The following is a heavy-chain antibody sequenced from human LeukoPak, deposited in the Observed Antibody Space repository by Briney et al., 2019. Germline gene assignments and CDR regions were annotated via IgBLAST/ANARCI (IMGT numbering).Heavy chain of an antibody. D-gene: IGHD6-19*01. V-gene: IGHV1-2*06. CDR2: INPNSGGT. CDR1: GYTFTGYY. CDR3: AREGSGWSIFDY. J-gene: IGHJ4*02. Sequence: ASVKVSCKASGYTFTGYYMHWVRQAPEQGLEWMGRINPNSGGTNYAQKFQGRVTMTRDTSISTAYMELSRLRSDDTAVYYCAREGSGWSIFDYWGQGTLVTVSS.